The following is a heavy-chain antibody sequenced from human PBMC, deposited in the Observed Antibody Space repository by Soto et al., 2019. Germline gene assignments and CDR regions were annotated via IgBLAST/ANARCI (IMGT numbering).Heavy chain of an antibody. CDR1: GFTFSSYA. J-gene: IGHJ5*02. Sequence: PGGSLRLSCAASGFTFSSYAMSWVRQAPGKGLEWVSAISGSGGSTYYADSVQGRFTISRDNAKNSLYLQMNSLRAEDTAVYYCAREADILNWFDPWRQGTLVTVSS. CDR2: ISGSGGST. V-gene: IGHV3-23*01. CDR3: AREADILNWFDP. D-gene: IGHD3-9*01.